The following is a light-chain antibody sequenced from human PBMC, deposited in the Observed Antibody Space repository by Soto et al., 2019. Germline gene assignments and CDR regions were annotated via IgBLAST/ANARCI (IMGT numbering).Light chain of an antibody. J-gene: IGKJ5*01. Sequence: DIQMTQSPSSLSASVGDRVTITCWASESISRHLNWYQQKPGKAPKLLIYAASSLQNGVPSRFSGSGSVTDFTLTISNLQPEDFATYYCQQSYSTLSITFGQGTLLEIK. CDR2: AAS. V-gene: IGKV1-39*01. CDR3: QQSYSTLSIT. CDR1: ESISRH.